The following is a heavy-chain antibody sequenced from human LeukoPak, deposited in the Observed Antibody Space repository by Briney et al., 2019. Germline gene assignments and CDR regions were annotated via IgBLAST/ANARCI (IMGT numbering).Heavy chain of an antibody. J-gene: IGHJ4*02. V-gene: IGHV1-18*01. D-gene: IGHD3-22*01. CDR3: ASVNYYDSGLFDY. CDR1: GYTFTSYG. CDR2: LSAYNGNT. Sequence: ASVKVSCKASGYTFTSYGISWVRQAPGQGLEWMGWLSAYNGNTNYAQKLQGRVNMTTDTSTSTAYMELRSLRSDDTAMYYCASVNYYDSGLFDYWGQGTLVTVSS.